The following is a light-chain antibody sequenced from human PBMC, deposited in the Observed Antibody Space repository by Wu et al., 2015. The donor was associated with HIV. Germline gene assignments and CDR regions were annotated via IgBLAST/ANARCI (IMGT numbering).Light chain of an antibody. Sequence: EIVMMQSPATLSVSPGERATLSCRASQSVSSNLAWYQQRPGQAPRLLIYGASTRATGIPARFSGSGSGTEFTLTISSLQPDDLATYYCQQYYTIGWTFGQGTKVEIK. CDR2: GAS. J-gene: IGKJ1*01. V-gene: IGKV3-15*01. CDR1: QSVSSN. CDR3: QQYYTIGWT.